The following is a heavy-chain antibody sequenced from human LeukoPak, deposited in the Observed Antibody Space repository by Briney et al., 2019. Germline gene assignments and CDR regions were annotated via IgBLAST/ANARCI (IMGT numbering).Heavy chain of an antibody. Sequence: GGSLRLSCSASGLTFSTHAMTWVRQVPGKGLEWVSGISGSGDRTYYAESVKGRFSISRDNSKNTLYLQMFNVRAEGTAVYYCAKDLVGILPDAFDIWGQGTMVTVSS. CDR3: AKDLVGILPDAFDI. V-gene: IGHV3-23*01. CDR1: GLTFSTHA. CDR2: ISGSGDRT. J-gene: IGHJ3*02. D-gene: IGHD1-26*01.